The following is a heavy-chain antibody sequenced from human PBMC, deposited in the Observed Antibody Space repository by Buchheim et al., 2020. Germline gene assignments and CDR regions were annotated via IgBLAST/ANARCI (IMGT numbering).Heavy chain of an antibody. Sequence: QVQLVESGGGVVQPGRSLRLSCAASGFTFSSYGMHWVRQAPGKGLEWVAVISYDGSNKYYADSAKGRFTISRDNSKNTLYLQMNSLRAEDTAVYYCAKDHGSGSCDYWGQGTL. D-gene: IGHD3-10*01. J-gene: IGHJ4*02. CDR2: ISYDGSNK. V-gene: IGHV3-30*18. CDR1: GFTFSSYG. CDR3: AKDHGSGSCDY.